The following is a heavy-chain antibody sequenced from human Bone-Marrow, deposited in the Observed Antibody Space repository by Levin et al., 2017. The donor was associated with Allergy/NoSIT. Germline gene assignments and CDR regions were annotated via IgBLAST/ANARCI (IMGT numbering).Heavy chain of an antibody. J-gene: IGHJ4*02. CDR3: AEDRDLYGAGSVGH. Sequence: GESLKISCAASGFTFSNYAMSWVRQAPGKGLEWVSGISGSGDSTYYGDSVKGRFTISRDKAKNTLYLQMNSLRAEDTAVYYCAEDRDLYGAGSVGHWGQGTLVTVSS. CDR1: GFTFSNYA. CDR2: ISGSGDST. V-gene: IGHV3-23*01. D-gene: IGHD3-10*01.